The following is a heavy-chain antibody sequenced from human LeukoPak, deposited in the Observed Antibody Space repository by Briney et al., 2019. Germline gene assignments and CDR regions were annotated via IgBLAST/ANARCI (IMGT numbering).Heavy chain of an antibody. V-gene: IGHV3-30*18. CDR1: GFTFSSYG. CDR2: ISYDGSNK. CDR3: AKDLYYYDGSGFPVYGMDV. Sequence: PGRSLRLSCAASGFTSGFTFSSYGMHWVRQAPGKGLEWVAVISYDGSNKYYADSVKGRFTISRDNSKNTLYLRMNSLRAEDTAVYYCAKDLYYYDGSGFPVYGMDVWGQGTTVPVSS. D-gene: IGHD3-22*01. J-gene: IGHJ6*02.